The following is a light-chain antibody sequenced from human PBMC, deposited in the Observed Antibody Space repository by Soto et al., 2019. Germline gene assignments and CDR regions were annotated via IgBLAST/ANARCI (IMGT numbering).Light chain of an antibody. CDR3: QQGGT. Sequence: EIVLTQSPATLSLSPGERATLSCRASQSVNSYLAWYQQKPGQAPRLLLYDASNRATGIPARFSGSGSGTDFTLTISSLEPKDFAVYYCQQGGTFGQGTRLEIK. J-gene: IGKJ5*01. V-gene: IGKV3-11*01. CDR2: DAS. CDR1: QSVNSY.